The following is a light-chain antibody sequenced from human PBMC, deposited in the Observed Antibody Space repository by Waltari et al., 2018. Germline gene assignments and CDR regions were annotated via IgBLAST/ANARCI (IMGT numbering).Light chain of an antibody. CDR2: LAS. CDR3: MQALQLPKT. CDR1: QSLQHANGASY. V-gene: IGKV2-28*01. Sequence: EIVMTQSPLSLPVTPGQPASFSCRSSQSLQHANGASYLDWYRPRPGQSPQLLIYLASCRASGVPDRFSGSGSGTHFTLTISRVEAEDIGIYYCMQALQLPKTFGQGTKVEFK. J-gene: IGKJ1*01.